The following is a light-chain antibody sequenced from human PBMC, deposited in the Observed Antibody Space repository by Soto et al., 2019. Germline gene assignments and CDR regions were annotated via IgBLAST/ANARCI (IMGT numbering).Light chain of an antibody. CDR2: EVS. J-gene: IGLJ3*02. CDR3: SSYTSSSTRV. CDR1: SSDVGGYNY. V-gene: IGLV2-14*01. Sequence: QAVVTQPASVSGSPGQSITISCTGTSSDVGGYNYVSWYQQHPGKAPKLMIYEVSNRPSGVSNRFSGSKSGNTASLTISGLQAEDEADCYCSSYTSSSTRVFGGGTKVTVL.